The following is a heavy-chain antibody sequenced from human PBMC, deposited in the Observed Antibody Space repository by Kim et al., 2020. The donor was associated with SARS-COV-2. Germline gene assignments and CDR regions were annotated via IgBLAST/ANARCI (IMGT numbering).Heavy chain of an antibody. J-gene: IGHJ6*01. CDR2: ISSSGGSS. Sequence: GGSLRLSCAASGFTFSSYAMSWVRQTPGKGLEWVSAISSSGGSSYHADSVKGRFTISSANSNNTQYLQMNSLSAKDTAVYYCSKDRRVTMVHGGILSYY. D-gene: IGHD3-10*01. V-gene: IGHV3-23*01. CDR1: GFTFSSYA. CDR3: SKDRRVTMVHGGILSYY.